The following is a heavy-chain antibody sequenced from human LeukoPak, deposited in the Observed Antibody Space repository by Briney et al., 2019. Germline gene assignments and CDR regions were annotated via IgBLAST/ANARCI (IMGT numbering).Heavy chain of an antibody. CDR3: AGYCSSTSCQFDY. CDR1: GGTFSSYA. V-gene: IGHV1-69*04. CDR2: IIPIFGIA. J-gene: IGHJ4*02. D-gene: IGHD2-2*01. Sequence: ASVKVSCKASGGTFSSYAISWVRQAPGQGLEWMGRIIPIFGIANCAQKFQGRVTITADKSTSTAYMELSSLRSEDTAVYYCAGYCSSTSCQFDYWGQGTLVTVSS.